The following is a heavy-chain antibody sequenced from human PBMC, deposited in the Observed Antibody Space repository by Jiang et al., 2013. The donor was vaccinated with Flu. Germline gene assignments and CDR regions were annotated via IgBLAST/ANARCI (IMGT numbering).Heavy chain of an antibody. CDR3: ASHTAMVRAANWYFDL. D-gene: IGHD5-18*01. V-gene: IGHV1-69*01. CDR1: GGTFSSYA. Sequence: SGAEVKKPGSSVKVSCKASGGTFSSYAISWVRQAPGQGLEWMGGIIPIFGTANYAQKFQGRVTITADESTSTAYMELSSLRSEDTAVYYCASHTAMVRAANWYFDLWGRGTLVTVSS. CDR2: IIPIFGTA. J-gene: IGHJ2*01.